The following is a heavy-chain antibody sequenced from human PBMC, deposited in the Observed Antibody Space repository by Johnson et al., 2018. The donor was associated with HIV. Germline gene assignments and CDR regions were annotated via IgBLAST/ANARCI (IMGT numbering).Heavy chain of an antibody. CDR1: GFTFSNYA. Sequence: VQLVESGGGLVQPGGSLRLSCAASGFTFSNYAMTWVRQAPGKGLEWVSGIYSGGSTYYADSVKGRFTISRDNSKNTLYLQMNSLRGEDTAVDYCAKEPGSGSYPGAFDIWGQGTLVTVSS. V-gene: IGHV3-23*03. D-gene: IGHD1-26*01. CDR2: IYSGGST. CDR3: AKEPGSGSYPGAFDI. J-gene: IGHJ3*02.